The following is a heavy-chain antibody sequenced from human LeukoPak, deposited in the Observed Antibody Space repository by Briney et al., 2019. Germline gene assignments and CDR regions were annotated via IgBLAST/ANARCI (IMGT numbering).Heavy chain of an antibody. CDR2: IIPIFGTA. J-gene: IGHJ6*03. Sequence: ASVKVSCKASGCTFGIYAISWVRQAPGQGLGWMGRIIPIFGTANYAQKFQGRVTITADKSTSTAYMELISLRYEDTAVYYCARSSTTDPRADYYYYMDGWGKGITVTVSS. V-gene: IGHV1-69*06. CDR1: GCTFGIYA. CDR3: ARSSTTDPRADYYYYMDG. D-gene: IGHD2-2*01.